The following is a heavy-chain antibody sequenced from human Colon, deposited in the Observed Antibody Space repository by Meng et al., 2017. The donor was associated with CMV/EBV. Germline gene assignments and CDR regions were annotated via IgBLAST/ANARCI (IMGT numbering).Heavy chain of an antibody. D-gene: IGHD3-3*02. J-gene: IGHJ4*02. Sequence: GQVGESGGGLVKPGAYLRVPCVGFGLNFNDAWMSWVRQAPGKGLEWIGRIKSKGSGGTTDYAAPVKDRFIISRDDSKNTLYLQMNSLEIEDTAIYFCAWDIAFYLAKWGQGALVTVSS. CDR1: GLNFNDAW. V-gene: IGHV3-15*01. CDR3: AWDIAFYLAK. CDR2: IKSKGSGGTT.